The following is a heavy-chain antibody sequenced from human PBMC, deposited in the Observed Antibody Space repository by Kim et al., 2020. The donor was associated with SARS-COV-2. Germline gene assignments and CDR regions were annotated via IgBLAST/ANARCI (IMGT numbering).Heavy chain of an antibody. Sequence: TLSLTCTVSGDSISRSSNYWGWIRQPPGKGLEWIGSINYSGNTYYNPSLKSRVTISVDTSKNQFSLKMRSVTAADTAVYYCARLVSENSAVEYWGQGTL. CDR2: INYSGNT. J-gene: IGHJ4*02. V-gene: IGHV4-39*01. CDR1: GDSISRSSNY. CDR3: ARLVSENSAVEY.